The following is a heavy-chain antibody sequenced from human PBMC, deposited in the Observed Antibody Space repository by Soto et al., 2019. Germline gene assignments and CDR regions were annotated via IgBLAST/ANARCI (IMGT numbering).Heavy chain of an antibody. J-gene: IGHJ4*02. CDR2: INPSGGSA. D-gene: IGHD2-2*01. CDR3: ARDYLSSKLSMSYFDF. Sequence: QVQLVQSGAEVTRPGASVKVSCKASGYSFISHYIHWVRQAPGQGLEWMGFINPSGGSATLAQTFQGRVNIIRDTSTTTVYMELSRLRSEDAAVYYCARDYLSSKLSMSYFDFWGQGTLVTVSS. V-gene: IGHV1-46*01. CDR1: GYSFISHY.